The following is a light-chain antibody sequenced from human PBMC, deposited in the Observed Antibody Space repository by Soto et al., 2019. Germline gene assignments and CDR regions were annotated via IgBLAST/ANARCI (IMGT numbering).Light chain of an antibody. CDR1: QSLLHYNGHNF. CDR3: MQDLQTPLN. J-gene: IGKJ5*01. CDR2: LGS. Sequence: DIVMTQSPLSLPVTPGEPASISCRSSQSLLHYNGHNFLNWYLQKPGQSPQVLIYLGSNRASGVPDRFSVSGSGTDFTLKISRVEAEDVGVYYCMQDLQTPLNFGKGTRLESK. V-gene: IGKV2-28*01.